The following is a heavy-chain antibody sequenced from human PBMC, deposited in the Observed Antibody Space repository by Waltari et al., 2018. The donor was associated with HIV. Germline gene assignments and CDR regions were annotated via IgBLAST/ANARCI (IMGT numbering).Heavy chain of an antibody. Sequence: QVQLVQSGAEVKKPGSSVRVSCTASGGTCSTYAINWVRQAPRQGLEWMGGIIPDFGTANYAERFQGRVTITADEYTSTAYMDLSSLRSEDTAVYFCARDHRGNKLLYGMDVWGQGTTVTV. CDR3: ARDHRGNKLLYGMDV. CDR1: GGTCSTYA. CDR2: IIPDFGTA. V-gene: IGHV1-69*12. J-gene: IGHJ6*02.